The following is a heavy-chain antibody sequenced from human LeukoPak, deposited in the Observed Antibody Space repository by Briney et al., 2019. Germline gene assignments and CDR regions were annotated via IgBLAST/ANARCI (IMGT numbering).Heavy chain of an antibody. V-gene: IGHV3-33*01. CDR1: GFTFSSYG. J-gene: IGHJ4*02. D-gene: IGHD3-16*01. CDR2: IWYDGSNK. Sequence: GGSLRLSCAASGFTFSSYGMHWVRQAPGKGLEWVAVIWYDGSNKYYADSVKGRFTISRDNPKNTLYLQMNSLRAEDTAVYYCARDLLEDYIWGSYSSGYFDYWGQGTLVTVSS. CDR3: ARDLLEDYIWGSYSSGYFDY.